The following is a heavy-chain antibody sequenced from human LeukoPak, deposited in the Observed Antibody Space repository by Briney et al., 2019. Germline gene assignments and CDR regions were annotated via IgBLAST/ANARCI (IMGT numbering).Heavy chain of an antibody. D-gene: IGHD2-15*01. V-gene: IGHV3-11*04. CDR2: ISSSGSSI. CDR3: ARDRSSGGSCYARH. Sequence: GGSLRLSCAASGFTFSDYSMSWIRQAPGKGLEWVSYISSSGSSIHYADSVKGRFTISRDNAKNTLYLQMNSLRAEDTAVYYCARDRSSGGSCYARHWGQGTLVTVSS. CDR1: GFTFSDYS. J-gene: IGHJ4*02.